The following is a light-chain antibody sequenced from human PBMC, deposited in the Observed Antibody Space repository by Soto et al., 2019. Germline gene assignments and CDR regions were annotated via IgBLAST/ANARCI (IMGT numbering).Light chain of an antibody. CDR2: AAS. V-gene: IGKV1-12*01. Sequence: DIQMTQSPSSVSASVGDRVTITCRASQGISIWLAWYQHKPGKAPKLLIYAASSLKTGVPSRFSGSGSGREFTLTISSLQPEDSATYYCQQYHSFSFTFGQGTKVDIK. CDR1: QGISIW. CDR3: QQYHSFSFT. J-gene: IGKJ2*01.